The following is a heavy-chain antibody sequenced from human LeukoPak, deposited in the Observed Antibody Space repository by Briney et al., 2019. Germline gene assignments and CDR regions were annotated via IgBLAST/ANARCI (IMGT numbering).Heavy chain of an antibody. Sequence: SETLSLTCAVSGGSISSSNWWSWVRQPPGKGLEWIGEIYHSGSTNYNPSLKSRVTISVDKSKNQFSLKLSSVTAADTAVYYCARGLTRWFGELLLVYWGQGTLVTVSS. J-gene: IGHJ4*02. CDR2: IYHSGST. V-gene: IGHV4-4*02. CDR3: ARGLTRWFGELLLVY. D-gene: IGHD3-10*01. CDR1: GGSISSSNW.